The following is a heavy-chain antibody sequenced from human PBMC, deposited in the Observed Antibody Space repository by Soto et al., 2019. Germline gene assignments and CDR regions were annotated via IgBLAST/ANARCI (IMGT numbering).Heavy chain of an antibody. V-gene: IGHV4-31*03. J-gene: IGHJ6*02. D-gene: IGHD4-17*01. Sequence: QVQLQESGPGLVKPSQTLSLTCTVSGGSISSGGYYWSWIRQHPGKGLEWIGYIYYSGSTYYNPSLKSRVTISVDTSKNQFSLKLSSVTAADTAVYYCARGVPTSLATVTTRLGYYYYGMDVWGQGTTVTVSS. CDR3: ARGVPTSLATVTTRLGYYYYGMDV. CDR2: IYYSGST. CDR1: GGSISSGGYY.